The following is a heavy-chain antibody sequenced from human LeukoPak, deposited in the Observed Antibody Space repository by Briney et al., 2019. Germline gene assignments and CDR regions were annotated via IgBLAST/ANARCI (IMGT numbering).Heavy chain of an antibody. CDR2: ISYDGSNK. D-gene: IGHD3-3*01. J-gene: IGHJ4*02. CDR3: ARAPWVLEWIAIVSYYFDY. CDR1: GFTFSSYA. V-gene: IGHV3-30-3*01. Sequence: GGSLRLSCAASGFTFSSYAMHWVRQAPGKGLEWVAVISYDGSNKYYADSVKGRFTIPRDNSKNTLYLQMNSLRAEDTAVYYCARAPWVLEWIAIVSYYFDYWGQGTLVTVSS.